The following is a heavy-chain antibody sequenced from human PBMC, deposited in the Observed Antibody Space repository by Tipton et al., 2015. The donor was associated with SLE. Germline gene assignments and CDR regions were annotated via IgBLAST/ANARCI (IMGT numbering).Heavy chain of an antibody. D-gene: IGHD4/OR15-4a*01. CDR3: ARGRMSDYGGFDY. CDR1: GGSISSYY. CDR2: INHSGST. Sequence: TLSLTCTVSGGSISSYYWSWIRQPPGKGLEWIGEINHSGSTNYNPSLKSRVTISVDTSKNQFSLKLSSVTAADTAVYYCARGRMSDYGGFDYWGQGTLVTVSS. J-gene: IGHJ4*02. V-gene: IGHV4-34*01.